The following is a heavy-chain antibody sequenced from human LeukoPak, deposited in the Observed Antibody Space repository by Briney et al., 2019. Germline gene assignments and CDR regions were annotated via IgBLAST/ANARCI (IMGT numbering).Heavy chain of an antibody. D-gene: IGHD7-27*01. CDR2: ISGSGGST. Sequence: GGSPRLSCAASGFIVSSYAMSWVRQAPGKWLEWVSAISGSGGSTYYADSVKGRFTISRDNSKNTLYLQMNSLRAEDTAVYYCATRLKLGSDYWGQGALVTVSS. V-gene: IGHV3-23*01. CDR1: GFIVSSYA. CDR3: ATRLKLGSDY. J-gene: IGHJ4*02.